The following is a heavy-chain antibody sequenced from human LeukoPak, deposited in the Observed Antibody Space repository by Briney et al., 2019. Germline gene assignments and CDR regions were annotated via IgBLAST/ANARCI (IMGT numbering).Heavy chain of an antibody. D-gene: IGHD5-24*01. CDR1: GASISSDY. J-gene: IGHJ3*02. CDR2: IFFSGST. CDR3: ARGEMATIEDAFDI. Sequence: SETLSLTCIVSGASISSDYWSWIRQPPGKGLEWIGYIFFSGSTNYNPSPKSRVTMSVDTSKNQFSLNLSSVTAADTAVYYCARGEMATIEDAFDIWGQGTMVTVSS. V-gene: IGHV4-59*01.